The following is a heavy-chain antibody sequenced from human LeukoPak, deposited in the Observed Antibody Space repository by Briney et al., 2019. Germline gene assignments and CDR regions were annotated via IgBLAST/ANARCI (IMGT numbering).Heavy chain of an antibody. CDR1: GFTFSSYE. CDR2: ISSSGSTI. V-gene: IGHV3-48*03. D-gene: IGHD5-24*01. CDR3: ATEITPYYYMDV. J-gene: IGHJ6*03. Sequence: PGGSLRLSCAASGFTFSSYEMNWVRQAPGKGLEWVSYISSSGSTIYYADSVKGRFAISRDNAKNSLYLQMNSLRADDTAVYYCATEITPYYYMDVWGKGTTVTVSS.